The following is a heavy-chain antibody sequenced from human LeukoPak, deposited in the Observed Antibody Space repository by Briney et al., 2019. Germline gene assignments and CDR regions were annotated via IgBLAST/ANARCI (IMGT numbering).Heavy chain of an antibody. Sequence: ASVKVSCKASGYTFTSYGISWVRQAPGQGLEWMGWISAYNGNTNYAQKLQGRVTMTTDTSTSTAYMELRSLRSDDTAVYYCARSRGDHYDSSGYYFIDYWGQGTLVTVSS. CDR1: GYTFTSYG. CDR2: ISAYNGNT. D-gene: IGHD3-22*01. V-gene: IGHV1-18*01. CDR3: ARSRGDHYDSSGYYFIDY. J-gene: IGHJ4*02.